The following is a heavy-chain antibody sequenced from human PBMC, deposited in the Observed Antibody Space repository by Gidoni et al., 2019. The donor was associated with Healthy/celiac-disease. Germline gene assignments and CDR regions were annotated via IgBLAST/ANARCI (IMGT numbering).Heavy chain of an antibody. Sequence: QVQLQESGPGLVKPSQTLSLTCTVSGGSISSGSYYWSWIRQPAGKGLEWIGRIYTSGSTNYNPSLKSRVTISVDTSKNQFSLKLSSVTAADTAVYYCARDGNYYDSSGYYVPFDYWGQGTLVTV. CDR2: IYTSGST. V-gene: IGHV4-61*02. CDR3: ARDGNYYDSSGYYVPFDY. J-gene: IGHJ4*02. CDR1: GGSISSGSYY. D-gene: IGHD3-22*01.